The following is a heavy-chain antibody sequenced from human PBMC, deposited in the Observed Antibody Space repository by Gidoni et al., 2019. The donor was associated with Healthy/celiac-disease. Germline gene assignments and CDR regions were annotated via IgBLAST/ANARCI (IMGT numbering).Heavy chain of an antibody. CDR2: IKSKTDGGTT. CDR3: TTDGRYDIVVVTATLYGMDV. V-gene: IGHV3-15*01. D-gene: IGHD2-21*02. J-gene: IGHJ6*02. CDR1: GFIFSNAW. Sequence: EVQLVESGGGLVKPGGYLRLSCAASGFIFSNAWLSWVRQAPGKGLEWVGRIKSKTDGGTTDYAAPVKGRFTISRDDSKNTLYLQMNSLKTEDTAVYYCTTDGRYDIVVVTATLYGMDVWGQGTTVTVSS.